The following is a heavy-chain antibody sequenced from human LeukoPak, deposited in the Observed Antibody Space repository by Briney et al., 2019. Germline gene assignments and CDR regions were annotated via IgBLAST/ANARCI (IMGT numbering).Heavy chain of an antibody. CDR3: ASLARFGAYYGLDV. CDR2: IYHSGST. D-gene: IGHD3-10*01. J-gene: IGHJ6*02. CDR1: GGSISSYY. Sequence: SETLSLTCTVSGGSISSYYWSWIRQPPGKGLEWIGYIYHSGSTNYNPSLKSRVTMSVDTSKNQFSLKLSSVTAADTAVYYCASLARFGAYYGLDVWGQGTTVTVSS. V-gene: IGHV4-59*01.